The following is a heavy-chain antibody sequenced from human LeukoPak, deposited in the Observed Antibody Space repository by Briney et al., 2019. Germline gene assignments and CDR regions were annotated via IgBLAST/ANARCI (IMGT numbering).Heavy chain of an antibody. J-gene: IGHJ6*02. V-gene: IGHV3-48*03. CDR1: GFTFSSYE. CDR3: ARDKILAGMDV. CDR2: ISSSGSTI. Sequence: GGSLRLSCAASGFTFSSYEMNWVRQAPGKGLEWVSYISSSGSTIYYADSVKGRFTTSRDNAKNSLYLQMNSLRAEDTAVYYCARDKILAGMDVWGQGTTVTVSS. D-gene: IGHD3-3*02.